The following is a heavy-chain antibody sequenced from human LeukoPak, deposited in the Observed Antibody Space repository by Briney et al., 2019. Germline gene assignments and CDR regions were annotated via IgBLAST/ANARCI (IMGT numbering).Heavy chain of an antibody. CDR3: ARGMGAGTFYFDY. CDR2: ISSSSSYI. J-gene: IGHJ4*02. CDR1: GFTFSSYS. D-gene: IGHD6-13*01. V-gene: IGHV3-21*01. Sequence: GGSLRLSCAASGFTFSSYSMNWVRQAPGKGLEWVSSISSSSSYIYYADSVKGRFTISRDNAKNSLYLQMNSLRAEDTAVYYCARGMGAGTFYFDYWGQGTLVTVSS.